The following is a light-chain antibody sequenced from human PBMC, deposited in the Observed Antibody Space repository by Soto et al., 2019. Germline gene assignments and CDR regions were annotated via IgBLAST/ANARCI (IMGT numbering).Light chain of an antibody. CDR2: AAS. Sequence: DIQMTQSPSSLSASVGDTVTITCRASQGISSSLAWYQQKAGKVPDLLIYAASTLQSGVPSHFSGSGSGTDFTLTISSLQPGDVATYYCQEYHSPPFTFGPGTRVEIK. V-gene: IGKV1-27*01. CDR3: QEYHSPPFT. CDR1: QGISSS. J-gene: IGKJ3*01.